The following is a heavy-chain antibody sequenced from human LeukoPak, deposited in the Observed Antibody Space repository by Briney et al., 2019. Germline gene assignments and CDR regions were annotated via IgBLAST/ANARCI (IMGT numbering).Heavy chain of an antibody. D-gene: IGHD3-10*01. CDR2: FDPEDGET. CDR3: ATGPLWFGELLIPFDY. Sequence: ASVKVSCKVSGYTLTELSMHWVRQAPGKGLEWMGGFDPEDGETIYAQKFQGRVTMTKDTSTDTAYMELSSLRSEDTAVYYCATGPLWFGELLIPFDYWGRGTLVTVSS. V-gene: IGHV1-24*01. J-gene: IGHJ4*02. CDR1: GYTLTELS.